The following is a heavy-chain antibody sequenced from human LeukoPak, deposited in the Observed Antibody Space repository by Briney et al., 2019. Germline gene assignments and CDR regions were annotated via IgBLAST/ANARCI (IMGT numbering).Heavy chain of an antibody. CDR1: GGSISSYY. CDR2: IYYSGST. CDR3: ARAKGIVGATPVDAFDI. V-gene: IGHV4-59*12. Sequence: SETLSLTCTVSGGSISSYYWSWIRQPPGKGLEWIGYIYYSGSTYYNPSLKSRVIISVDTSKNQFSLKLSSVTAADTAVYYCARAKGIVGATPVDAFDIWGQGTMVTVSS. D-gene: IGHD1-26*01. J-gene: IGHJ3*02.